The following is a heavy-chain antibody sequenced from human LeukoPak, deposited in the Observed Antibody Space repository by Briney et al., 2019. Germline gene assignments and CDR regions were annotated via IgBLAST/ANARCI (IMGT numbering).Heavy chain of an antibody. V-gene: IGHV1-69*04. Sequence: SVKVSCKASGGTFSSYAISWVRQAPGQGLEWMGRIIPILGIANYAKKFQGRVTITADKSTSTAYMELSSLRSEDTAVYYCARVRYFDWLPLPFDYWGQGTLVTVSS. CDR1: GGTFSSYA. CDR2: IIPILGIA. D-gene: IGHD3-9*01. J-gene: IGHJ4*02. CDR3: ARVRYFDWLPLPFDY.